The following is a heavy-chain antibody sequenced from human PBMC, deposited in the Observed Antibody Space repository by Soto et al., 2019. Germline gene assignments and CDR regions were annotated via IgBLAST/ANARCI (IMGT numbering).Heavy chain of an antibody. CDR2: IWYDGSNK. V-gene: IGHV3-33*01. CDR1: GFTFSSYG. J-gene: IGHJ2*01. CDR3: ARGARFYDILTGYSPYWYFDL. D-gene: IGHD3-9*01. Sequence: GGSLRLSCAASGFTFSSYGMHWVRQAPGKGLEWVAVIWYDGSNKYYADSVKGRSTISRDNSKNTLYLQMNSLRAEDTAVYYCARGARFYDILTGYSPYWYFDLWGRGTLVTVSS.